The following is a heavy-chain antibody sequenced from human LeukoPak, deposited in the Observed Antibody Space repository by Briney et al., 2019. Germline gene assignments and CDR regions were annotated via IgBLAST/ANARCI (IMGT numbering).Heavy chain of an antibody. V-gene: IGHV4-4*07. CDR2: IYNTGTT. D-gene: IGHD3-3*01. CDR1: GGSISSDY. CDR3: ARESGKDRKLDY. Sequence: SETLSLTCTVSGGSISSDYWSWIRQPAGKGLEWIGRIYNTGTTNYNSSLKSRVTMSVDTSTNQFSLRLTSVTAADTAVYYCARESGKDRKLDYWGQGTLVTVSS. J-gene: IGHJ4*02.